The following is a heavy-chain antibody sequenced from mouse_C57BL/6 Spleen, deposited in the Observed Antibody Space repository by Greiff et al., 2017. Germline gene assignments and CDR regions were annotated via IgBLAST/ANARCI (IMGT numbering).Heavy chain of an antibody. Sequence: VQLQQSGAELVRPGASVKLSCTASGFNIKDYYMHWVKQRPEQGLEWIGRIDPEDGDTEYAPKFQGQATMTADTSSNTAYLQLSSLTSEDTAVYYCTTGDYGSSGNFDYWGQGTTLTVSS. V-gene: IGHV14-1*01. CDR3: TTGDYGSSGNFDY. J-gene: IGHJ2*01. CDR2: IDPEDGDT. CDR1: GFNIKDYY. D-gene: IGHD1-1*01.